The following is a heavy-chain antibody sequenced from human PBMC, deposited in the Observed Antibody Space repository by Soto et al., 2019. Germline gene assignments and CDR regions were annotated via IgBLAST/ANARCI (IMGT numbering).Heavy chain of an antibody. CDR3: AKDGAIGTTSYYYYYMDV. V-gene: IGHV3-9*01. J-gene: IGHJ6*03. CDR1: GFTFDDYA. Sequence: EVQLVESGGGLVQPGRSLRLPCAASGFTFDDYAMHWVRQAQGKGLEWVSGISWNSGSIGYADSLKGRFTISRDNAKNSLYLQMNSLRAEDTALYYCAKDGAIGTTSYYYYYMDVWGKGTTVTVSS. CDR2: ISWNSGSI. D-gene: IGHD1-7*01.